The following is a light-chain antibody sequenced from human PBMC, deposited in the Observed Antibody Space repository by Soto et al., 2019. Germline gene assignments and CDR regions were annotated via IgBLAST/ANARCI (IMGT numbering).Light chain of an antibody. V-gene: IGKV1-9*01. J-gene: IGKJ4*01. CDR3: QHIDTFRLT. CDR2: AAS. Sequence: DIQLTQSPSVLSASVGDRVTITCRASQAINTYLAWYQHKPGKAPNLLIYAASTLERGVPSRFSGSVSGTEFTLTVTSLQPADFATYYCQHIDTFRLTFGGGTKVELK. CDR1: QAINTY.